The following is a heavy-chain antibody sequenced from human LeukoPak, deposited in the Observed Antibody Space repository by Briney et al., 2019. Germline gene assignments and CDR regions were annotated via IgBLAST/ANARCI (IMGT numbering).Heavy chain of an antibody. CDR1: GYTFTSYG. J-gene: IGHJ4*02. V-gene: IGHV1-18*01. CDR3: ARLLVLEQWLVYYFDY. CDR2: ISAYNGNT. Sequence: ASVKVSCTVSGYTFTSYGISWVRQAPGQGLEWMGWISAYNGNTNYAQKLQGRVTMTTDTSTSTAYMELRSLRSDDTAVYYCARLLVLEQWLVYYFDYWGQGTLVTVSS. D-gene: IGHD6-19*01.